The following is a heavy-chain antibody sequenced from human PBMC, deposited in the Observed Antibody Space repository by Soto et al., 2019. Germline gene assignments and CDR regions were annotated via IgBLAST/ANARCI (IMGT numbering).Heavy chain of an antibody. CDR2: INPATGAA. J-gene: IGHJ3*02. V-gene: IGHV1-2*02. CDR3: ARGGGVGVAGSAAFDM. D-gene: IGHD3-3*01. CDR1: GYPVTAYY. Sequence: QLHLVQSGAVVKKPGASVTVSCSASGYPVTAYYMHWVRQAPGRGLEWMGGINPATGAAKYTQTFQGRVTMTRDTATSTGFREPSGLTSEDTAVFYCARGGGVGVAGSAAFDMWGQGTLVTVSS.